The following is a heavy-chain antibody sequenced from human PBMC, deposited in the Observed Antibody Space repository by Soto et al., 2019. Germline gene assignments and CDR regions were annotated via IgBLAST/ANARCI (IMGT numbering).Heavy chain of an antibody. J-gene: IGHJ5*02. CDR1: GYSFSGYY. Sequence: ASVKVSCKASGYSFSGYYMNWVRQAPGQGLEWMGWIKPNSGGTDYAQKFQGRVTISVDPSKNQISLKVTSVTAADRAVYYCARSGSRGHLRDWFDPWGHGSLVTVSS. D-gene: IGHD3-10*01. CDR3: ARSGSRGHLRDWFDP. V-gene: IGHV1-2*02. CDR2: IKPNSGGT.